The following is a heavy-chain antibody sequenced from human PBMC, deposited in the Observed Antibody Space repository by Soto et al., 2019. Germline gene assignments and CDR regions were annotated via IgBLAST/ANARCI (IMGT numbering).Heavy chain of an antibody. CDR2: ISENGVNK. D-gene: IGHD2-8*01. J-gene: IGHJ4*01. Sequence: QVQLVESGGGVVQTGASLRLSCSASGFTFTSFAIHWVRQAPGKGLEWVAVISENGVNKYSAESVRGRFVISRDNSKNTVELEMNSLRPEDTAVYFCERSLTEKVSALGYWGHGTLVSVSS. CDR1: GFTFTSFA. V-gene: IGHV3-30*09. CDR3: ERSLTEKVSALGY.